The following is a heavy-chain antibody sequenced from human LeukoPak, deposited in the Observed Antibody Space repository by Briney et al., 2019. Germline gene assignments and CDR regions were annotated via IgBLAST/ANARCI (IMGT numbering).Heavy chain of an antibody. CDR2: IYPGDSDI. V-gene: IGHV5-51*01. CDR3: ARHRSRTGALGDFDY. CDR1: GYSFTSYW. D-gene: IGHD3-16*01. Sequence: GESLKISCKGSGYSFTSYWIGWVRQMPGKGLEWMGIIYPGDSDIRYSPSFQGQVTISADKSISTAYLQWNSLKASDTAMYYCARHRSRTGALGDFDYWGQGTLVTVSS. J-gene: IGHJ4*02.